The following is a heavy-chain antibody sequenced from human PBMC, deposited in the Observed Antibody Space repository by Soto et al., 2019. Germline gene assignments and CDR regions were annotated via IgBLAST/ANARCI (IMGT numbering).Heavy chain of an antibody. CDR2: ISGSGGST. Sequence: EVQLLESGGGLVQPGGSLRLSCAASGFTFSSYAMSWVRQATGKGLEWVLGISGSGGSTYYADSVKGRFTISRNYSKNPLYLQMNSLRAEATAVYYAAKVQSYYYYSSGSLNYFDYWGQGTLVTVSS. V-gene: IGHV3-23*01. D-gene: IGHD3-22*01. J-gene: IGHJ4*02. CDR1: GFTFSSYA. CDR3: AKVQSYYYYSSGSLNYFDY.